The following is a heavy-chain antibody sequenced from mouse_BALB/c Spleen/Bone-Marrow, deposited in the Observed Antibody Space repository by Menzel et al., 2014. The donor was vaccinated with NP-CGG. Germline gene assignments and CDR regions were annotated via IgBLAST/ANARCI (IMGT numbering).Heavy chain of an antibody. Sequence: VQLQQSGAELVKPGASVKLSCTASGFNIKDPYMHWVKQRPEQGLEWIGRIDPANGNTKYDPKFQGKATITADTPSNTAYLQLSSLTSEDTAVYYCAPYYYGRWFTYWGQGTLVTVSA. V-gene: IGHV14-3*02. CDR2: IDPANGNT. D-gene: IGHD1-1*01. CDR1: GFNIKDPY. CDR3: APYYYGRWFTY. J-gene: IGHJ3*01.